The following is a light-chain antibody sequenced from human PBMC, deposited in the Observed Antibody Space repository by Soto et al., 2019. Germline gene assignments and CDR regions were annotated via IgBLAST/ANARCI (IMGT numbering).Light chain of an antibody. CDR1: QSISSW. V-gene: IGKV3-15*01. CDR3: QHYNSWPLT. CDR2: HSS. Sequence: MTQSPSTLSASVGDRVTITCRASQSISSWLAWYQQKPGQAPSLLIYHSSTRAPAIPARFTGSGSGTEFSLTISSLQSEDSAVYYCQHYNSWPLTFGGGTKVDIK. J-gene: IGKJ4*01.